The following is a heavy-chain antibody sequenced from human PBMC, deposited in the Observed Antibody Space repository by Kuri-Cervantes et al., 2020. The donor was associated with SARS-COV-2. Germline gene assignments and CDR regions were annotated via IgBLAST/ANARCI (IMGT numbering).Heavy chain of an antibody. J-gene: IGHJ6*03. Sequence: GGSLRLSCAASGFSLSRYTMNWVRQAPGKGLEWVSGISASGGSTYYADSVKGRLTISRDNSKNTAFLQMNSLSPEDTAVYYCAKGGATGYYTYYYMDAWGKGTTVTVSS. CDR3: AKGGATGYYTYYYMDA. V-gene: IGHV3-23*01. CDR1: GFSLSRYT. CDR2: ISASGGST. D-gene: IGHD3/OR15-3a*01.